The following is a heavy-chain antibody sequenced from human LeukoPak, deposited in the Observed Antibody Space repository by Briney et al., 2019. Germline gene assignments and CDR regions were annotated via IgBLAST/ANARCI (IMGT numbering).Heavy chain of an antibody. D-gene: IGHD3-22*01. Sequence: PSETLSLTCTVSGGSISSYYWSWIRQPPGKGLEWIGYIYYSGSTNYNPSLKSRVTISVDTSKNQFSLKLSSLTAADTAVYYCARVRRDYYDSSLFDYWGQGTLVTVSS. J-gene: IGHJ4*02. V-gene: IGHV4-59*01. CDR2: IYYSGST. CDR3: ARVRRDYYDSSLFDY. CDR1: GGSISSYY.